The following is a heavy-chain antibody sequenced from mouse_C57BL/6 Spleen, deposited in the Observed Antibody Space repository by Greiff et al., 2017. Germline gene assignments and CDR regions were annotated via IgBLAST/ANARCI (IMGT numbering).Heavy chain of an antibody. D-gene: IGHD1-1*01. V-gene: IGHV1-55*01. CDR2: IYPGSGST. Sequence: VQLQQPGAELVKPGASVKMSCKASGYTFTSYWITWVKQRPGQGLEWIGDIYPGSGSTNYNEKFKSKATLTVDTSSSTAYMQLSSLTSEDSAVYYCARKGYYGSKAMDYWGQGTSGTVSS. J-gene: IGHJ4*01. CDR3: ARKGYYGSKAMDY. CDR1: GYTFTSYW.